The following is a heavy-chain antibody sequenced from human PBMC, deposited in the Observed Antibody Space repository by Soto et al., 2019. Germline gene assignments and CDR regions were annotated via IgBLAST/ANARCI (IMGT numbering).Heavy chain of an antibody. CDR3: ARDREYNWNYNWFDP. CDR2: ISTYNGNT. V-gene: IGHV1-18*01. Sequence: QVQLVQSGAEVKKPGASVKVSCKASGYTFTSYGISWVRQAPGQGLEWMGWISTYNGNTKFTQKLQGRVTMTTDTSTSTAYMELRSLRSDDTAVYYCARDREYNWNYNWFDPWGQETLVTVSS. D-gene: IGHD1-7*01. J-gene: IGHJ5*02. CDR1: GYTFTSYG.